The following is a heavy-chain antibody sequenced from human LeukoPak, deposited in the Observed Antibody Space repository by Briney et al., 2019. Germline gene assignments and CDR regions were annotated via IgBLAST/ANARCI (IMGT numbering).Heavy chain of an antibody. CDR3: ARVGALRVGVVVAATLSWFDP. J-gene: IGHJ5*02. D-gene: IGHD2-15*01. CDR2: ISAYNGNT. CDR1: GYTFTSYG. V-gene: IGHV1-18*01. Sequence: GASVKVSCKASGYTFTSYGISWVRQAPGQGLEWMGWISAYNGNTNYAQKLQGRVTMTTDTSTSTAYMELRSLRSDDTAVYYCARVGALRVGVVVAATLSWFDPWGQGTLVTVSS.